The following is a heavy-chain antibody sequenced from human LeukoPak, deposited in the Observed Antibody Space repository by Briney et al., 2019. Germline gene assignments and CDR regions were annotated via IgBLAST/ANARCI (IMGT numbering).Heavy chain of an antibody. CDR2: IYYSGST. Sequence: PSETLSLTCTVSGGSISSYYWSWIRQPPGKGLEWIGYIYYSGSTNYNPSLKSRVTISVDTSKNQFSLKLSSVTAADTAVYYCARDSRYYGSRSYYGSNWFDPWGQGTLVTVSS. V-gene: IGHV4-59*01. CDR1: GGSISSYY. J-gene: IGHJ5*02. CDR3: ARDSRYYGSRSYYGSNWFDP. D-gene: IGHD3-10*01.